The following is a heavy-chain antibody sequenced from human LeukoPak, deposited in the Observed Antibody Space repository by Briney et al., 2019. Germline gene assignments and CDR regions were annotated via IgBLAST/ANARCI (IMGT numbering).Heavy chain of an antibody. CDR2: ISAYNGNT. CDR3: ARDGITMARGVIPRFDY. J-gene: IGHJ4*02. V-gene: IGHV1-18*01. Sequence: ASVKVSCKASGYTFTSYGISWVRQAPGQGLEWMGWISAYNGNTNYAQKLQGRVTMTTDTSTSTAYMELRSLRSDDTAVYYCARDGITMARGVIPRFDYWGQGTLVTVSS. CDR1: GYTFTSYG. D-gene: IGHD3-10*01.